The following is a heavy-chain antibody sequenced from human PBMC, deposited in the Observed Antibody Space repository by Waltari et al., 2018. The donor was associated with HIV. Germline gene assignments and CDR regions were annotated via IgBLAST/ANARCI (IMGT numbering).Heavy chain of an antibody. Sequence: QVKLVKSGAEGRKPGDAGTVSCEASGYTFTGHYLPWVPQAPGQGREWMGRINPNSGGTNYAQKFQARVTMTRDTSIGAAYMELSSLRPNDTAVYYCARVTTVTGDSYFYYGMDVWGQGTTVTVSS. CDR2: INPNSGGT. D-gene: IGHD4-17*01. CDR1: GYTFTGHY. CDR3: ARVTTVTGDSYFYYGMDV. J-gene: IGHJ6*02. V-gene: IGHV1-2*06.